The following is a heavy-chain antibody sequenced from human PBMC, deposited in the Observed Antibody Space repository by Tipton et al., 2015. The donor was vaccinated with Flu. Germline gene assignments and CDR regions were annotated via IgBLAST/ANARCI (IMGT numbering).Heavy chain of an antibody. CDR2: MNPNSGNT. D-gene: IGHD1-7*01. CDR3: ARVPRPSWNYGDYYYYGMDV. Sequence: QLVQSGAEVKKPGASVKVSCKASGYTFTSYDINWVRQATGQGLEWMGWMNPNSGNTGYAQKFQGRVTMTRNTSISTAYMELSSLRSEDTAVYYCARVPRPSWNYGDYYYYGMDVWGQGTTVTVSS. CDR1: GYTFTSYD. V-gene: IGHV1-8*01. J-gene: IGHJ6*02.